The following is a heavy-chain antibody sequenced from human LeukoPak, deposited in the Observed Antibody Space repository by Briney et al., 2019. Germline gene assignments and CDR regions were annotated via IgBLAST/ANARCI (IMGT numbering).Heavy chain of an antibody. V-gene: IGHV4-39*01. D-gene: IGHD2/OR15-2a*01. CDR1: GASIISTSHY. Sequence: PSETLSLTCTVSGASIISTSHYWGWIRQPPGKGLEWIGGIYYSGDTYYNPSLKSRVTMSVDTSNNQCSLKLTSVTAADTAVYYRARSTTIPCHAFDIWGQGTMVTVSS. CDR3: ARSTTIPCHAFDI. J-gene: IGHJ3*02. CDR2: IYYSGDT.